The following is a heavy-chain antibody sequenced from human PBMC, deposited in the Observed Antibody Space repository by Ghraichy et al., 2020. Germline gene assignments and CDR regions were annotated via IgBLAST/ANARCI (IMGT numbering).Heavy chain of an antibody. Sequence: SETLSLTCSVSGGSISSSSSYWGWIRQPPGKGLEWIGTIYYSDYTYYNPSLRSRVTISVDTSKNQFSLKLSSVTAADTAVYYCARRGLGGDNGGYYYFDYWGQGTLVTVSS. CDR1: GGSISSSSSY. CDR3: ARRGLGGDNGGYYYFDY. V-gene: IGHV4-39*01. D-gene: IGHD3-22*01. J-gene: IGHJ4*02. CDR2: IYYSDYT.